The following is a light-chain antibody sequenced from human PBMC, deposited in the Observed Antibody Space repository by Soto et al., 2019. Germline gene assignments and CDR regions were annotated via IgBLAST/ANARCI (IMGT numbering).Light chain of an antibody. J-gene: IGLJ2*01. CDR2: DNS. V-gene: IGLV1-40*01. CDR3: QSYDSSLSAL. Sequence: QSVLTQPPSVSGAPGQRVTISCTGSCSNIGAGYDVHWYQQLPGTAPKLLIYDNSNRPSGVPDRFSGSKSGTSASLAITGLQAEDEADYYCQSYDSSLSALFGGGTKLTVL. CDR1: CSNIGAGYD.